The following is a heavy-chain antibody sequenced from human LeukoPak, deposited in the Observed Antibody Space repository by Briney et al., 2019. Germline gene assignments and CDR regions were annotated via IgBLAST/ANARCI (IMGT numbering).Heavy chain of an antibody. J-gene: IGHJ4*02. D-gene: IGHD1-26*01. Sequence: HGESLQISCEGSGSSFTSYWIGWVRQLPGKGLEWMGIIYPGDSDTRYSPSFQGQVTISADKSISTAYLQWSSLKASDTAMYYCATPLYSGSYYPFDYWGQGTLVTVSS. V-gene: IGHV5-51*01. CDR1: GSSFTSYW. CDR2: IYPGDSDT. CDR3: ATPLYSGSYYPFDY.